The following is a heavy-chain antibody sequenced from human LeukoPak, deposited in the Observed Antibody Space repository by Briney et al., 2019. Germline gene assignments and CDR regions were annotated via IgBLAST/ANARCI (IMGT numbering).Heavy chain of an antibody. J-gene: IGHJ4*02. CDR2: ISSSSSTI. Sequence: PGGSLRLSCAASGFTFSSYSMNWVRQAPGKGLEWVSYISSSSSTIYYADSVKGRFTISRDNAKNSLYLQMNSLRAEDTAVYYCARVKSRGYGDPDYWGQGTLVTVSS. D-gene: IGHD4-17*01. V-gene: IGHV3-48*01. CDR3: ARVKSRGYGDPDY. CDR1: GFTFSSYS.